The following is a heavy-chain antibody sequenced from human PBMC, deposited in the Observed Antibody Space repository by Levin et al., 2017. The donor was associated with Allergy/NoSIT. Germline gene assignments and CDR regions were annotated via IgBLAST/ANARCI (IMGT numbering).Heavy chain of an antibody. J-gene: IGHJ4*02. CDR3: ARGGRLENVVLSHHLDS. V-gene: IGHV4-59*11. CDR1: GSSLASHY. D-gene: IGHD3-16*01. CDR2: IYSSGTT. Sequence: SETLSLTCTVSGSSLASHYWNWIRQSPGKGLEWIGYIYSSGTTSYNPSLESRLSMSIDTSKHQFSLWLNSVTAADTAVYFCARGGRLENVVLSHHLDSWGQGTLVSVSS.